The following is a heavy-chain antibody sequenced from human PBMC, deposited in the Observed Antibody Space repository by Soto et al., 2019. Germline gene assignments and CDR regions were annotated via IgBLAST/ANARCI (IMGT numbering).Heavy chain of an antibody. V-gene: IGHV4-59*01. J-gene: IGHJ3*02. CDR3: ARTGYYDFWSSKMGDAFDI. Sequence: PSETLSLTCTVSGGSISSYYWSWIRQPPGKGLEWIGYIYYSGSTNYNPSLKSRVTISVDMSKNQFSLKLSSVTAADTAVYYCARTGYYDFWSSKMGDAFDIWGQGTMVTVSS. CDR2: IYYSGST. D-gene: IGHD3-3*01. CDR1: GGSISSYY.